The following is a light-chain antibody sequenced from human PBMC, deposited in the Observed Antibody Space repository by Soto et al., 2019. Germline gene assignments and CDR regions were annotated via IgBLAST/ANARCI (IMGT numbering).Light chain of an antibody. V-gene: IGKV2-28*01. Sequence: DIVMTQSPLSLPVTPGEPASISCRSSQSLLHSNGYNYLDWYLQKPGQSPQLLIYLGSNRASGVPDRFSGSGSGTDFTLKISRVEAEDVGVYYCMQALQTPPHTFGQWTKLEIK. CDR3: MQALQTPPHT. CDR1: QSLLHSNGYNY. CDR2: LGS. J-gene: IGKJ2*01.